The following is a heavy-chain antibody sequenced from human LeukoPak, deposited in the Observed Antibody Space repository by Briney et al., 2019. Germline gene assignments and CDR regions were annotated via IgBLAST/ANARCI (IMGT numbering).Heavy chain of an antibody. J-gene: IGHJ5*02. CDR2: IDGDGSRT. V-gene: IGHV3-74*01. Sequence: GGSLRLSCAASGFTFSTSWMHWVRQAPGKGLVWVSRIDGDGSRTSYADSVRGRFTISRDNAKNTLYLQMNSLRAEDTAMYYCARASNYFDSRGLHWFDPWGQGTLVTVSS. D-gene: IGHD3-22*01. CDR3: ARASNYFDSRGLHWFDP. CDR1: GFTFSTSW.